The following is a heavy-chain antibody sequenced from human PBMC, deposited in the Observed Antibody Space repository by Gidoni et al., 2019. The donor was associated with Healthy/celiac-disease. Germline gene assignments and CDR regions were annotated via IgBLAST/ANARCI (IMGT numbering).Heavy chain of an antibody. CDR3: AREIIAVAGRRFDY. CDR1: GFTVSSYG. CDR2: ISYDGSNK. Sequence: QVQLVESGGGVVQPGRSLRLSCAASGFTVSSYGMHWVRQAPGKGLEWVAVISYDGSNKYYADSVKGRFTISRDNSKNTLYLQMNSLRAEDTAVYYCAREIIAVAGRRFDYWGQGTLVTVSS. J-gene: IGHJ4*02. V-gene: IGHV3-30*03. D-gene: IGHD6-19*01.